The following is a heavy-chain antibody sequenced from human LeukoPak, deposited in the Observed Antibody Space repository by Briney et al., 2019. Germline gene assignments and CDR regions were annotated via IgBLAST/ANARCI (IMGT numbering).Heavy chain of an antibody. J-gene: IGHJ3*02. Sequence: SETLSHTCTVSGGSISSSSYYWGWIRQPPGKGLEWIGSIYYSGSTYYNPSLKSRVTISVDTSKNQFSLKLSSVTAADTAVYYCARVGGDSSGYAFDIWGQGTMVTVSS. V-gene: IGHV4-39*07. CDR3: ARVGGDSSGYAFDI. CDR1: GGSISSSSYY. CDR2: IYYSGST. D-gene: IGHD3-22*01.